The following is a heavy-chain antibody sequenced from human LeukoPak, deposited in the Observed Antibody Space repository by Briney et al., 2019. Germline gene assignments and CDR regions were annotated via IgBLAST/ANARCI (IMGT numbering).Heavy chain of an antibody. CDR3: AKYCSSTSCYDY. J-gene: IGHJ4*02. D-gene: IGHD2-2*01. V-gene: IGHV3-23*01. CDR1: GFTFSSYA. Sequence: GGSPRLSCAASGFTFSSYAMSWVRQAPGKGLEWVSAISGSGGSTYYADSVKGRFTISRDNSKNTLYLQMNSLRAEDTAVYYCAKYCSSTSCYDYWGQGTLVTVSS. CDR2: ISGSGGST.